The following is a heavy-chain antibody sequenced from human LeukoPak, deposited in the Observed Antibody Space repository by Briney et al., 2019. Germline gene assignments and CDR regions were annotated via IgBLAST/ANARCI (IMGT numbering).Heavy chain of an antibody. Sequence: PGGSLRLSCAASGFTFNSYALSWVRQAPGKGLEWVSAFTDSGGTTYYAESVKGRFTISRDNSKNTLFVQMNSLRAEDTAVYYCAKDREQWRVGGALDIWGQGTMVTVSS. CDR3: AKDREQWRVGGALDI. CDR2: FTDSGGTT. CDR1: GFTFNSYA. V-gene: IGHV3-23*01. J-gene: IGHJ3*02. D-gene: IGHD6-19*01.